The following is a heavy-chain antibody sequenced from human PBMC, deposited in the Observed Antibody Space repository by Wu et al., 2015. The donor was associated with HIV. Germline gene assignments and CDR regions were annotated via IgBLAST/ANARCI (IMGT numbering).Heavy chain of an antibody. D-gene: IGHD3-16*01. CDR2: TNPSGGNT. V-gene: IGHV1-46*04. J-gene: IGHJ6*03. CDR1: GYPFSGYG. Sequence: QVQLVQSGAEVKKPGASVKVSCKTSGYPFSGYGISWVRQAPGQGLKWIGMTNPSGGNTRFAQRLWGRPTMTRDTSTSTVSLSLTNLKYEDTGIYYCARERYGAVSGLSMDVWGRGTTVIVSS. CDR3: ARERYGAVSGLSMDV.